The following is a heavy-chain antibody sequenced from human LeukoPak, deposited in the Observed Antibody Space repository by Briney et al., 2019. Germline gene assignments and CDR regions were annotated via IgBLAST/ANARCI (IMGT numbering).Heavy chain of an antibody. Sequence: SETLSLTCTVSGGSISSYYWRWIRQPPGKGLEWIGYIFDSGSPNPNPSSRSRVTRSLHTSKNQFSLKLSSVTAADTAVYYCARGGSTYYDFWSGPLDYWGQGNLVTVSS. CDR3: ARGGSTYYDFWSGPLDY. D-gene: IGHD3-3*01. J-gene: IGHJ4*02. V-gene: IGHV4-59*01. CDR1: GGSISSYY. CDR2: IFDSGSP.